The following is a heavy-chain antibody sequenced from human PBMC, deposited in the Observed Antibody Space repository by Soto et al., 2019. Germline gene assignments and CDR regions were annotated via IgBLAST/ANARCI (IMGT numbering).Heavy chain of an antibody. V-gene: IGHV3-33*01. CDR3: ARSGGGGPKNWLDP. CDR2: LSFDGSNE. J-gene: IGHJ5*02. Sequence: QAQLVESGGGVVQPGGSLRLSCAASGFPFSDFAMHWVRRAPGKGLEWVAILSFDGSNEYYADSVKGRFTISRDNSRNTLYLQMNSLRPEDTAIYFCARSGGGGPKNWLDPCGQGTLVTVSS. D-gene: IGHD3-16*01. CDR1: GFPFSDFA.